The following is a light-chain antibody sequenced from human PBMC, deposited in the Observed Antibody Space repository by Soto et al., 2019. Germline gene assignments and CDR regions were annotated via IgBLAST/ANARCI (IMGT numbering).Light chain of an antibody. Sequence: IVLTQSPATLSLSPGERAALSCRASQSVSTSLAWYQHKPGQAPRLIIYDASKRAPGIPGRFSGSGSGTDSPLTISIPAPEDFAVYYCQVRAVWPTFGQGTKVEIK. V-gene: IGKV3-11*01. J-gene: IGKJ1*01. CDR2: DAS. CDR3: QVRAVWPT. CDR1: QSVSTS.